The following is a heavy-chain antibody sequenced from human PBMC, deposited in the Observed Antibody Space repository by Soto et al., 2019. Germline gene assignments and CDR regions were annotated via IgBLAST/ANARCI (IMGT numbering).Heavy chain of an antibody. V-gene: IGHV4-30-4*01. J-gene: IGHJ6*02. D-gene: IGHD3-9*01. CDR2: IYYSGST. Sequence: QVQLQESGPGLVKPSQTLSLTCTVSGGSISSGEDYWSWIRQPPGKGLEWIGNIYYSGSTSYNPSLKSRVSMSLDTSKNQFSLRLSSVTGADTAVYYCARDHRHYNMLTGDYNVEGYSGMDVWGQGTTVTVSS. CDR1: GGSISSGEDY. CDR3: ARDHRHYNMLTGDYNVEGYSGMDV.